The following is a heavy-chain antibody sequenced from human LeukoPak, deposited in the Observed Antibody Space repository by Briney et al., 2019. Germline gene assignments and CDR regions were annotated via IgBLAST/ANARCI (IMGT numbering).Heavy chain of an antibody. Sequence: PSETLSLTCTVSGGSISSYYWSWIRQPPGKGLEWIGYIYYSGSTNYNPSLKSRVTISVDTSKNQFSLKLSSVTAADTAVYYCAREHWGFYFDYWGQGTLVTVSS. CDR1: GGSISSYY. D-gene: IGHD7-27*01. CDR2: IYYSGST. J-gene: IGHJ4*02. V-gene: IGHV4-59*01. CDR3: AREHWGFYFDY.